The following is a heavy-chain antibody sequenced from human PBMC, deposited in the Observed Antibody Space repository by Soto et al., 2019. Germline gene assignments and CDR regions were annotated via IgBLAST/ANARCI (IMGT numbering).Heavy chain of an antibody. CDR2: ISYDGSNK. V-gene: IGHV3-30*18. CDR1: GFTFSSYG. D-gene: IGHD4-17*01. Sequence: QVQLVESGGGVVQPGRSLRLSCAASGFTFSSYGMHWVRQAPGKGLEWVAVISYDGSNKYYADSVKGRFTISRDNSKNMLYLQMNSLRAEDTAVYYCAKDKIAVTRYFQHWGQGTLVTVSS. CDR3: AKDKIAVTRYFQH. J-gene: IGHJ1*01.